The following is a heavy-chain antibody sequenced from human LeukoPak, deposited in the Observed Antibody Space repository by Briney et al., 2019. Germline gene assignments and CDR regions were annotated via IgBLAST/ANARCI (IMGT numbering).Heavy chain of an antibody. V-gene: IGHV4-61*02. Sequence: PSETLSLTCTVSGGSISSGSHYWNWIRQPAGKGLEWVGRIYSSGTTNYNPSLLSRALISVDSSKNVLSLNLTSVTAADTAVYYCARIRSNSWPPFPDHWGQGTLLIVSS. CDR2: IYSSGTT. CDR3: ARIRSNSWPPFPDH. D-gene: IGHD2/OR15-2a*01. J-gene: IGHJ5*02. CDR1: GGSISSGSHY.